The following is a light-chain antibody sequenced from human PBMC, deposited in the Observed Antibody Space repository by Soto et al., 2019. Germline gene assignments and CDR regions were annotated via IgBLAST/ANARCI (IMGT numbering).Light chain of an antibody. Sequence: QSVLTQPPSASGTPGQGVIISCSGTSSNIGSNYVYWYRLLPGTAPKLVMFSNVMRPPGVPDRFSGAKSGTSTSLAISGLRPEDAADYFCAAWDASLSGWVFGGGTKVTVL. J-gene: IGLJ3*02. CDR2: SNV. CDR1: SSNIGSNY. V-gene: IGLV1-47*02. CDR3: AAWDASLSGWV.